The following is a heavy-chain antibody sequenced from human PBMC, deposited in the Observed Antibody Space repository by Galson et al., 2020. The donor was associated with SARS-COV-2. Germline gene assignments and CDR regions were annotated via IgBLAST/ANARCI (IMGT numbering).Heavy chain of an antibody. CDR3: ARDLFVGVAGTDNWFDL. CDR1: GGSISSGTYY. Sequence: SETLSLTCTISGGSISSGTYYWSWIRRPAGKGLQWIGRIYTGGGTNYNPSLMSRVTLSVDMSKNQFSLKLRSVTAEDTAVYYCARDLFVGVAGTDNWFDLWGLGTLVTVSS. D-gene: IGHD6-19*01. CDR2: IYTGGGT. V-gene: IGHV4-61*02. J-gene: IGHJ5*02.